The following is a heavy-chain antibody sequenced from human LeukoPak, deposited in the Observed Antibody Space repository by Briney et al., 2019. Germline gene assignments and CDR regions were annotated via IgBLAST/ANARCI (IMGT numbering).Heavy chain of an antibody. CDR3: ARDLGYDSSGYFSGGFHY. V-gene: IGHV1-2*02. CDR1: GYTFTGYY. D-gene: IGHD3-22*01. CDR2: INPNSGVT. J-gene: IGHJ4*02. Sequence: GASVKVSCKASGYTFTGYYMHWVRQAPGQGLEWMGWINPNSGVTNYAQKFQGRVTMTRDTSISTAYMELSRLRSDDTAVYYCARDLGYDSSGYFSGGFHYLGQGTLVTVSS.